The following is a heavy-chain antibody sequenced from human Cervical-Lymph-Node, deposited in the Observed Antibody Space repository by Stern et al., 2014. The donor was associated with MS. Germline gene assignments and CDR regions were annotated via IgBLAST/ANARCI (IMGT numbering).Heavy chain of an antibody. J-gene: IGHJ4*02. D-gene: IGHD4-17*01. CDR2: IYYSGST. Sequence: QLQLQESGPGLVKPSETLSLTCTVSGGSISSSSYYWGWIRQPPGKGLEWIGSIYYSGSTYYNPSLKSRVTISVDTSKNQFSLKLSSVTAADTAVYYCARQNLNTVTHGCFDYWGQGTLVTVSS. CDR3: ARQNLNTVTHGCFDY. CDR1: GGSISSSSYY. V-gene: IGHV4-39*01.